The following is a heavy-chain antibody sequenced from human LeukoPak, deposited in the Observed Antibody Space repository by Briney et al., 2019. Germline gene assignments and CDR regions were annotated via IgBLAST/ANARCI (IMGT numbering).Heavy chain of an antibody. CDR2: IRYDGSNK. V-gene: IGHV3-30*02. D-gene: IGHD3-22*01. Sequence: GGSLRLSCAASGFTFSSYAMHWVRQAPGKGLEWVAFIRYDGSNKYYADSVKGRFTISRDNSKNTLYLQMNSLRAEDTAVYYCASSRLGMIVVVWGQGTLVTVSS. J-gene: IGHJ4*02. CDR1: GFTFSSYA. CDR3: ASSRLGMIVVV.